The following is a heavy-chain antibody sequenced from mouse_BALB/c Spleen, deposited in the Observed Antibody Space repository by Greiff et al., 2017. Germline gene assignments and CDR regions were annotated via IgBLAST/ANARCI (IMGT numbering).Heavy chain of an antibody. D-gene: IGHD1-1*01. V-gene: IGHV5-6-5*01. J-gene: IGHJ2*01. CDR1: GFTFSSYA. Sequence: EVMLVESGGGLVKPGGSLKLSCAASGFTFSSYAMSWVRQTPEKRLEWVASISSGGSTYYPDSVKGRFTISRDNARNILYLQMSSLRSEDTAMYYCARVYGYLDYWGQGTTLTVSS. CDR3: ARVYGYLDY. CDR2: ISSGGST.